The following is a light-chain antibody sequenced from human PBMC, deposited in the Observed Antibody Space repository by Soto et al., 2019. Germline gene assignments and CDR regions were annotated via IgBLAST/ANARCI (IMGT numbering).Light chain of an antibody. CDR3: QQYNSCPLT. J-gene: IGKJ5*01. V-gene: IGKV1-5*01. CDR1: QSISSW. Sequence: DIQMTQSPSTLSASVGDRFTITCRASQSISSWLAWYQQKPGKAPKLLIYDASSLESGVPSRFSGSGSGTEFTLTISSLQPDDFATYYCQQYNSCPLTFGGGTRLEIK. CDR2: DAS.